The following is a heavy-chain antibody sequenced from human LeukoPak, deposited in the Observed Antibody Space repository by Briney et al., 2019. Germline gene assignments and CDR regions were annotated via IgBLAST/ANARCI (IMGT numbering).Heavy chain of an antibody. CDR1: GGSISSSSYY. CDR2: VYYSAYA. CDR3: ARDFHCGGACSADY. V-gene: IGHV4-39*07. Sequence: PSETLSLTCTVSGGSISSSSYYWGWNRQPPGLGLEWIGSVYYSAYASYNPSLKSRVTIAVDTSKNQSSLKLSSVTAADTAVYYFARDFHCGGACSADYWGQGTLVTVSS. D-gene: IGHD2-21*02. J-gene: IGHJ4*02.